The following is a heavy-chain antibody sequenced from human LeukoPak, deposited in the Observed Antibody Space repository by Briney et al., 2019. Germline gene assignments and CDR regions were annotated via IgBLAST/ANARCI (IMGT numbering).Heavy chain of an antibody. Sequence: GGSLRLSCAASGFTFSSYSMNWVRQAPGKGLEWVSSISSSSSYIYYADSVKGRFTISKDNAKNSLYLQMNSLRAEDTAVYYCARGHRGYSYGYFEWFDPWGQGTLVTVSS. V-gene: IGHV3-21*01. J-gene: IGHJ5*02. CDR1: GFTFSSYS. CDR3: ARGHRGYSYGYFEWFDP. D-gene: IGHD5-18*01. CDR2: ISSSSSYI.